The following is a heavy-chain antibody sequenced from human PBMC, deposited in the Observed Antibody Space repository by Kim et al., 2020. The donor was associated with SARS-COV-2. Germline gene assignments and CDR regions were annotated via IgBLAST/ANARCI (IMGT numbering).Heavy chain of an antibody. CDR1: GFTFTSYD. V-gene: IGHV3-30*18. Sequence: GGSLRLSCAASGFTFTSYDMDWVRQAPGKGLEWVAVISFDGSKKYYADSVKGRFTISRNNPNNTLYIQMQSLRTEDTAVYYCAKGGDKYGHTDSDYWGQGTLVTVSS. J-gene: IGHJ4*02. CDR2: ISFDGSKK. CDR3: AKGGDKYGHTDSDY. D-gene: IGHD3-10*01.